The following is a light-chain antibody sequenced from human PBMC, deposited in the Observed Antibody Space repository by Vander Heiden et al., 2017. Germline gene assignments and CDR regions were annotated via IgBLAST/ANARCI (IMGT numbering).Light chain of an antibody. V-gene: IGLV1-40*01. CDR1: SSNIGAAYD. CDR3: QSYDTSLSGWV. Sequence: QSVLTQPPSVSGAPGQRDTISCAGSSSNIGAAYDVHWYQHLPGTAPKLLIYDNTNRPSGVPDRFSGSKSGTSASLAITGLQAEDEADYYCQSYDTSLSGWVFGGGTKLTVL. J-gene: IGLJ3*02. CDR2: DNT.